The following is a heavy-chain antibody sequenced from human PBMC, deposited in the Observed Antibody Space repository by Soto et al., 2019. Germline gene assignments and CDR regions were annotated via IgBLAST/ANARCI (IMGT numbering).Heavy chain of an antibody. D-gene: IGHD3-9*01. Sequence: QVQLMQSGAEVKKPGASVKVSCKASGYTFTSYGISWVRQAPGQGLEWMGWISAYNGNTNYAQKLKGRVTMTTDTSTSTAYMELRRLRSDDTAVYYCARVFIGSYYDILTGYYKGWYFDLWGRGTLVTVSS. CDR3: ARVFIGSYYDILTGYYKGWYFDL. CDR2: ISAYNGNT. J-gene: IGHJ2*01. CDR1: GYTFTSYG. V-gene: IGHV1-18*01.